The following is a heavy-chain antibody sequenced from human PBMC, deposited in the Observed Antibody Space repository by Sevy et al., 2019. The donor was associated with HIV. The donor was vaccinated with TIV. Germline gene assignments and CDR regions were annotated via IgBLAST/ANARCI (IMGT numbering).Heavy chain of an antibody. CDR1: GFTFSPYA. D-gene: IGHD3-22*01. Sequence: GGSLRLSCAASGFTFSPYAMSWVRQAPGKGLEWVSAISGSGGSTYNADSVEGRFTISRDNSKNTLYLEMNSLRVEDTAVYYCANGDRSFYGLDVWGQGTTVTVSS. CDR3: ANGDRSFYGLDV. J-gene: IGHJ6*02. V-gene: IGHV3-23*01. CDR2: ISGSGGST.